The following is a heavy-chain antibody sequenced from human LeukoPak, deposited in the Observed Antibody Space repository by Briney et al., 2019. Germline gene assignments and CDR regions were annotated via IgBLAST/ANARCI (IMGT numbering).Heavy chain of an antibody. CDR3: ARDGDTATAPDY. J-gene: IGHJ4*02. D-gene: IGHD5-18*01. V-gene: IGHV1-24*01. Sequence: GASVKVSCKVSGYILTEVSMHWVRQAPGKGLEWMGGFDPEHSEKIYAQKLQGRVTMTTDTSTSTAYMELRSLRSDDTAVYYCARDGDTATAPDYWGQGTLVTVSS. CDR1: GYILTEVS. CDR2: FDPEHSEK.